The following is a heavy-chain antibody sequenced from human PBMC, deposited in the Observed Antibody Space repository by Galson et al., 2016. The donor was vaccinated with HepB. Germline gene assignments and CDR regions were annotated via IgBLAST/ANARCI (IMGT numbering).Heavy chain of an antibody. V-gene: IGHV3-11*05. CDR3: ARALGSASYDTFDI. J-gene: IGHJ3*02. D-gene: IGHD1-26*01. CDR1: GFTFSDYY. Sequence: SLRLSCAASGFTFSDYYMSWIRQAPGKGLEWVSYISGSSSYTNYADSLKRRFTISRDNARNSVYLEMNSRRVEDTAVYYCARALGSASYDTFDIWGQGTMVTVSS. CDR2: ISGSSSYT.